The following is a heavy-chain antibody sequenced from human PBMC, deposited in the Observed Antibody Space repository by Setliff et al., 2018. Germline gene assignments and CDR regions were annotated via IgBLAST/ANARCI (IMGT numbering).Heavy chain of an antibody. V-gene: IGHV1-8*02. CDR2: MNPNSSNT. CDR3: ARDVPFWSGYYTGYYYYYGMDV. CDR1: GYTFTSYD. J-gene: IGHJ6*02. Sequence: ASVKVSCKASGYTFTSYDINWVRQATGQGLEWMGWMNPNSSNTGYAQKFQGRVTMTRNTSISTAYMELSSLRSEDTAVYYCARDVPFWSGYYTGYYYYYGMDVWGQGTTVTVSS. D-gene: IGHD3-3*01.